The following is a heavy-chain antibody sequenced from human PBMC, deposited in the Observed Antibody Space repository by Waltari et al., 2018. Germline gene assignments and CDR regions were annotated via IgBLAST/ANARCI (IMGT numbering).Heavy chain of an antibody. V-gene: IGHV3-9*03. D-gene: IGHD2-21*02. CDR2: IRWNSGSI. Sequence: EVQLVESGGGLVQPGRSLRLSCAASGFTFDDYAMHWVRQAPGKGLEWVSGIRWNSGSIGDADSVKGRVNISRDNAKNSLYLQMNSLRAEDMALYYCARDWNVVTSGCAFDIWGQGTMVTVSS. CDR1: GFTFDDYA. CDR3: ARDWNVVTSGCAFDI. J-gene: IGHJ3*02.